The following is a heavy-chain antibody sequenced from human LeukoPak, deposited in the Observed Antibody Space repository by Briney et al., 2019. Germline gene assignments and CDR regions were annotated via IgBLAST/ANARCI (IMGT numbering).Heavy chain of an antibody. D-gene: IGHD3-3*01. CDR3: ARDTIFDACDI. V-gene: IGHV3-23*01. Sequence: GGSLGLSCAASGFTFSSSAMSWVRQAPGKGLEWVSAISNNGGYTYYADSVQGRFTISRDNSKNTLYLQMNSLRAEDTAVYYCARDTIFDACDIWGQGTMVTVSS. CDR1: GFTFSSSA. CDR2: ISNNGGYT. J-gene: IGHJ3*02.